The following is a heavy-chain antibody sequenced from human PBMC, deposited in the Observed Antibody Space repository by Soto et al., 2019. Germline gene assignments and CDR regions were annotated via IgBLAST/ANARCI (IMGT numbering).Heavy chain of an antibody. CDR1: GFSLSTSGVG. J-gene: IGHJ4*02. D-gene: IGHD6-13*01. CDR3: AHSWNSSTIDY. Sequence: TTLKESGPTLVKPTQTLTLTCTFFGFSLSTSGVGVGWIRHPPGKAREWLALIYWDDDKRSSPSLKSRLTITKDTSKNQVVLKITNMDPVDTATYYGAHSWNSSTIDYRGQGTLVTLSS. V-gene: IGHV2-5*02. CDR2: IYWDDDK.